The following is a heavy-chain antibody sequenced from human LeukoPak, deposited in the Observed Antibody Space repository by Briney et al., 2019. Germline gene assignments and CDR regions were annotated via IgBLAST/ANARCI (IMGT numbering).Heavy chain of an antibody. CDR1: GYTFTGYY. D-gene: IGHD6-13*01. CDR2: INPNIGGT. Sequence: ASVKVSCKASGYTFTGYYMHWVRQAPGQGLEWMGWINPNIGGTNYAQKFQGRVTMTRDTSISTAYKELRRLRSDDTAVYYCARDFRITAAGTGYYYGMDVWGQGTTVTVSS. V-gene: IGHV1-2*02. J-gene: IGHJ6*02. CDR3: ARDFRITAAGTGYYYGMDV.